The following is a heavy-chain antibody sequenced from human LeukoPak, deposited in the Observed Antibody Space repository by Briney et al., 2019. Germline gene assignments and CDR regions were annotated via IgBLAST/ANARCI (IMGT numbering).Heavy chain of an antibody. V-gene: IGHV1-18*01. D-gene: IGHD3-16*01. CDR3: ARGGVGGAMDGYNWFDP. Sequence: ASVTVSFKASGYTFTSYGISWVRQAPGQGLEWMGWISAYKGNTNYAQKLQGRVTMTTDTSTSTAYMELRSLRSDDTAVYYCARGGVGGAMDGYNWFDPWGQGTLVTVSS. J-gene: IGHJ5*02. CDR1: GYTFTSYG. CDR2: ISAYKGNT.